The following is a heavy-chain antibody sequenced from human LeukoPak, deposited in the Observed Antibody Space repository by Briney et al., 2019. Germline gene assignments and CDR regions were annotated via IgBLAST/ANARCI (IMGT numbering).Heavy chain of an antibody. V-gene: IGHV1-3*01. J-gene: IGHJ4*02. CDR1: GYTFTSYA. Sequence: ASVKVSCKASGYTFTSYAMHWVRQAPGQRLEWMGWINAGNGNTKYSQKFQGRVTITRDTSASTAYMELSSLRSEDTAVYYCARDSSGWLTGGDYWGQGTLVTVSS. D-gene: IGHD6-19*01. CDR2: INAGNGNT. CDR3: ARDSSGWLTGGDY.